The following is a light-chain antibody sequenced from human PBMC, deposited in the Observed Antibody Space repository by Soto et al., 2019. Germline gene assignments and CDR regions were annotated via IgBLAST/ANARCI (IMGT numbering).Light chain of an antibody. CDR1: QSVSSGY. J-gene: IGKJ1*01. CDR2: GAS. V-gene: IGKV3-20*01. Sequence: EIVLTQSPGTLSLSPGDGATLSCRASQSVSSGYLAWYQQKPGQAPRLLIYGASRRATSIPDRFSGSGSGTDFTLSISRLEPEEFAVYWCQHYGNSPTFGQGTKVQIK. CDR3: QHYGNSPT.